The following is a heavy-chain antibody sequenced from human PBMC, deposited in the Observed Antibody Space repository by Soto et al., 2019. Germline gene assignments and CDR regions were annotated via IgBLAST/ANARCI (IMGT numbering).Heavy chain of an antibody. CDR3: ARPTSGTYYYDSSGYYLFDY. D-gene: IGHD3-22*01. V-gene: IGHV4-30-4*01. CDR1: GGSISSGDYY. CDR2: IYYSGST. Sequence: PSETLSLTCTVSGGSISSGDYYWSWIRQPPGKGLEWIGYIYYSGSTYYNPSLKSRVTISVDTSKNQFSLKLSSVTAADTAVYYCARPTSGTYYYDSSGYYLFDYWGQGTLVTVSS. J-gene: IGHJ4*02.